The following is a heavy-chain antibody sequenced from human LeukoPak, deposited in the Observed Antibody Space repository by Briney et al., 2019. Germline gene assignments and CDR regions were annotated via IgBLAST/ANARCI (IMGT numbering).Heavy chain of an antibody. J-gene: IGHJ3*02. CDR1: GYTFTSYY. D-gene: IGHD2-2*01. V-gene: IGHV1-46*01. CDR2: INPSGGST. Sequence: GASVKVSCKASGYTFTSYYMHWARQAPGQGLEWMGIINPSGGSTSYAQKFQGRVTKTRDTSTSTVYMELSSLRSEDTAVYYCARDGRWGIVVVRASGAFDIWGQGTMVTVSS. CDR3: ARDGRWGIVVVRASGAFDI.